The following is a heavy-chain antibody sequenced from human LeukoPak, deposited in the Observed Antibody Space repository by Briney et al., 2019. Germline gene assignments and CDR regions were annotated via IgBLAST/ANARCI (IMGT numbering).Heavy chain of an antibody. CDR1: GGSFSGYY. V-gene: IGHV4-34*01. D-gene: IGHD3-22*01. CDR3: ARKGMYYYDSSGYYKRYFDY. Sequence: SETLSLTCAVYGGSFSGYYWSWIRQPPGKGLEWIGEINHSGSTNYNPSLKSRVTISVDTSKNQFSLKLSSVTAADTAVYYCARKGMYYYDSSGYYKRYFDYWGQGTLVTVSS. CDR2: INHSGST. J-gene: IGHJ4*02.